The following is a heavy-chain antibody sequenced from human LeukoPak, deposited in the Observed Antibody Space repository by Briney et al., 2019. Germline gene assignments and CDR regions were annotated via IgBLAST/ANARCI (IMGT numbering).Heavy chain of an antibody. V-gene: IGHV4-34*01. CDR1: GGSFSGYY. D-gene: IGHD6-13*01. J-gene: IGHJ4*02. Sequence: SETLSLTCAVYGGSFSGYYWSWIRQPPGKGLEWIGEINHSGSTNYNPSLKSRVTISVDTSKNQFSLKLSSVTAADTAVYYCARCSSSWYKPLDYWGQGTLVPVSS. CDR2: INHSGST. CDR3: ARCSSSWYKPLDY.